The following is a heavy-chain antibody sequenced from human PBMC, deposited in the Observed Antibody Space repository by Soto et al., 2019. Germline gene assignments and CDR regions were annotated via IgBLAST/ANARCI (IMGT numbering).Heavy chain of an antibody. J-gene: IGHJ6*02. D-gene: IGHD3-22*01. Sequence: SETLSLTCAVYGGSFSGYYWSWIRQPPGKGLEWIGEINHSGSTNYNPSLKSRVTISVDTSKNQFSLKLSSVTAADTAVYYCATLGHYYESSGYWAYYYGLDFSGQGTMVTVSS. V-gene: IGHV4-34*01. CDR2: INHSGST. CDR3: ATLGHYYESSGYWAYYYGLDF. CDR1: GGSFSGYY.